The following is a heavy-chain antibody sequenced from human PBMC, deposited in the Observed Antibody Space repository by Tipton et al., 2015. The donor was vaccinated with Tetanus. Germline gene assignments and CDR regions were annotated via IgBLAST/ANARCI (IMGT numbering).Heavy chain of an antibody. CDR3: ASNLYYYDGSDY. CDR2: ISSSSNTI. CDR1: GFTFSSYS. Sequence: SLRLSCAASGFTFSSYSMNWVRQAPGKGLEWVSYISSSSNTIYYADSVQGRFTISRDNAKNSLYLQMNSLRDEDTAVYYCASNLYYYDGSDYWGQGTLVTVSS. J-gene: IGHJ4*02. D-gene: IGHD3-22*01. V-gene: IGHV3-48*02.